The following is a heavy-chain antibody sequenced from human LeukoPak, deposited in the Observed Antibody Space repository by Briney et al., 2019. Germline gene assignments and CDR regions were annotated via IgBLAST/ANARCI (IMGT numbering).Heavy chain of an antibody. Sequence: GRSLRLSCAASGFTFSSYVMSWVRQAPGKGLEWVSAISGSGGSTYYADSVKGRFTISRDNSKNTLYLQMNSLRAEDTAVYYCAKDLHVVVVAAFDPWGQGTLVTVSS. V-gene: IGHV3-23*01. CDR1: GFTFSSYV. J-gene: IGHJ5*02. CDR3: AKDLHVVVVAAFDP. D-gene: IGHD2-15*01. CDR2: ISGSGGST.